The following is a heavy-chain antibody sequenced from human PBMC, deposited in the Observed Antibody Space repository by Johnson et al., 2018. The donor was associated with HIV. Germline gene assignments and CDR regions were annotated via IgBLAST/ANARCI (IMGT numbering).Heavy chain of an antibody. J-gene: IGHJ3*02. Sequence: EQLVESGGGLVQPGGSLRLSCAASGFTFSSYWMSWVRQAPGKGLEWVANIKKDGSEKYYVDSVKARFTIPRDNAKNSLYLQMNRLRAEDTALYYCAKDINAGGSRGNAAFDIWGQGTMVTVSS. CDR1: GFTFSSYW. CDR2: IKKDGSEK. CDR3: AKDINAGGSRGNAAFDI. D-gene: IGHD6-13*01. V-gene: IGHV3-7*03.